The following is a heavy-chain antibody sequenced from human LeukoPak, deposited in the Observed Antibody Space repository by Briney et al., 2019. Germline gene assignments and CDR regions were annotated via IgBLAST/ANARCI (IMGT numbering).Heavy chain of an antibody. V-gene: IGHV3-30*18. CDR2: ISYDGSNK. CDR1: GFTFSSYG. CDR3: AKEGYGYYADGMDV. Sequence: PGRSLRLSCAASGFTFSSYGMHWVRQAPGKGLEWVTVISYDGSNKYYADSVKGRFTISRDNSKNTLYLQMNSLRAEDTAVYYCAKEGYGYYADGMDVWGQGTTVTVSS. D-gene: IGHD4-17*01. J-gene: IGHJ6*02.